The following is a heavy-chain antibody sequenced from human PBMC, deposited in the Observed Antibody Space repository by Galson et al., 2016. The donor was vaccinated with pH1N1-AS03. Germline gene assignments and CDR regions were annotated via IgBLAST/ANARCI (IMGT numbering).Heavy chain of an antibody. CDR3: AREPYHPPYFDY. CDR2: INSDGSRT. V-gene: IGHV3-74*01. CDR1: GFIFSSYW. J-gene: IGHJ4*02. Sequence: LRLSCAASGFIFSSYWMHWVRQVPGKGLVWVARINSDGSRTRYADSVKGRFTISRDNAKNTLYLQMDSLRAEDTAVYYCAREPYHPPYFDYWGQGTLVTVSS.